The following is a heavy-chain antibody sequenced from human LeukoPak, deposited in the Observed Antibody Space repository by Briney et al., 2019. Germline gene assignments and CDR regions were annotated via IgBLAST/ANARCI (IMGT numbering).Heavy chain of an antibody. CDR2: IIPIFGTA. J-gene: IGHJ5*02. CDR1: GGTFSSYA. Sequence: GASVKVSFKASGGTFSSYAISWVRQAPGQGLEWMGGIIPIFGTANYAQKFQGRVTITADESTSTAYMELSSLRSEDTAVYYCARENGYSSSWYRGFDPWGQGTLVTVSS. D-gene: IGHD6-13*01. CDR3: ARENGYSSSWYRGFDP. V-gene: IGHV1-69*13.